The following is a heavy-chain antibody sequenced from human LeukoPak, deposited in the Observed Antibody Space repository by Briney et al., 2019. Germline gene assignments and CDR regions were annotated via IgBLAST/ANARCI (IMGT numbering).Heavy chain of an antibody. J-gene: IGHJ4*02. CDR1: GFPFSSYA. CDR3: ARARRWLQLDFDY. V-gene: IGHV3-30-3*01. D-gene: IGHD5-24*01. Sequence: PGRSLRLSCTASGFPFSSYAMHWVRQAPGKGLEWVAVISYDGNNKYYADSVKGRFTISRDNSKNMLYLQMNSLRAEDTAIYSCARARRWLQLDFDYWGQGTLVAVSP. CDR2: ISYDGNNK.